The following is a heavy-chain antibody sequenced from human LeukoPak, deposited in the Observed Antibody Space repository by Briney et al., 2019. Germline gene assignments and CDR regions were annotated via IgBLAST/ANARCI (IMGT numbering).Heavy chain of an antibody. V-gene: IGHV5-51*01. CDR1: GYSFTSDW. J-gene: IGHJ4*02. D-gene: IGHD6-13*01. CDR3: ARWTFGAAALDY. Sequence: GESLKIPCKGSGYSFTSDWIGGVRQMPGKGLRWMGIIYPGDSDIRYSPSFQGQVTISADKSISTAYLQWSSLKASDTAMYYCARWTFGAAALDYWGQGTLVTVSS. CDR2: IYPGDSDI.